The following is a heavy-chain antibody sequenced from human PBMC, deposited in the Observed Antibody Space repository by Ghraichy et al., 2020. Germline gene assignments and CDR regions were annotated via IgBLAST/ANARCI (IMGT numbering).Heavy chain of an antibody. CDR1: GGSISSGGYY. CDR2: IYYSGST. J-gene: IGHJ4*02. Sequence: SETLSLTCTVSGGSISSGGYYWSWIRQHPGKGLEWIGYIYYSGSTYYNPSLKSRVTISVDTSKNQFSLKLSSVTAADTAVYYCAAIAARRFLDYWGQGTLVTVSS. D-gene: IGHD6-6*01. V-gene: IGHV4-31*03. CDR3: AAIAARRFLDY.